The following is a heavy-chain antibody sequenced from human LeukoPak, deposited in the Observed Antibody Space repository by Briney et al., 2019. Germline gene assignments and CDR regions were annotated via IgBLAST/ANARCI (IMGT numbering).Heavy chain of an antibody. CDR3: ARDKRGYDILTGYYSQGWFDP. V-gene: IGHV4-59*01. D-gene: IGHD3-9*01. J-gene: IGHJ5*02. CDR1: GGSIGSYY. CDR2: IYYSGST. Sequence: SETLSLTCTVSGGSIGSYYWSWIRQPPGKGLEWSGYIYYSGSTNYNPSLKSRVTISVDTSKNQFSLKLSSVTAADTAVYYCARDKRGYDILTGYYSQGWFDPWGPGTLVTVSS.